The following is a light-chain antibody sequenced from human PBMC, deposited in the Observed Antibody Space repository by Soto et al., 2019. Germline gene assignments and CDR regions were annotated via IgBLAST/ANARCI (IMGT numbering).Light chain of an antibody. CDR1: SSDVGSYNL. V-gene: IGLV2-23*01. J-gene: IGLJ2*01. CDR3: CSYAGSSTVV. Sequence: QSALTQPASVSGSPGQSITISCTGSSSDVGSYNLVSWYQQHPGKAPKNMSYEGSKRHSGVSNRFSGSKSGNTASLTISGLQAEDDADYYCCSYAGSSTVVFGGGTKSTVL. CDR2: EGS.